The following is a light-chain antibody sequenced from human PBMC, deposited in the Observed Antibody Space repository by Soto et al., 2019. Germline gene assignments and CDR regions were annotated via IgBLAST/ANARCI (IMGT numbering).Light chain of an antibody. J-gene: IGKJ1*01. V-gene: IGKV1-5*01. CDR1: QSISSW. Sequence: DILLTQSTSTLSASVGDRVTITCRACQSISSWLAWYQQKPGKAPKLLIYDASSLESGVPSRFSGSGSGTEFTLTISSLQPDDFATYYRQQYNSFWTFGQGTKVDIK. CDR2: DAS. CDR3: QQYNSFWT.